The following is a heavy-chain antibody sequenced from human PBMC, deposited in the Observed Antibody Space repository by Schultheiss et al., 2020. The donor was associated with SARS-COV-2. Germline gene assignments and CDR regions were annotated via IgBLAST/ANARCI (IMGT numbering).Heavy chain of an antibody. V-gene: IGHV4-59*01. J-gene: IGHJ4*02. CDR3: AKDHYLGGSGSYDY. CDR2: IYYSGST. Sequence: SETLSLTCTVSGGSISSYYWSWIRQPPGKGLEWIGSIYYSGSTNYNPSLKSRVTISVDTSKNQFSLKLSSVTAADTAVYYCAKDHYLGGSGSYDYWGQGTLVTVSS. D-gene: IGHD3-10*01. CDR1: GGSISSYY.